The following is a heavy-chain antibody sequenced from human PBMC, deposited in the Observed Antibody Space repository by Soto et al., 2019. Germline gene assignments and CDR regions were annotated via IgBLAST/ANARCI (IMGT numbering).Heavy chain of an antibody. D-gene: IGHD2-8*01. J-gene: IGHJ6*02. CDR1: GFTFSSYS. Sequence: GESLRLSCADSGFTFSSYSMNWVRQAPGKGLEWVSSISSSSSYIYYADSVKGRLTISRDNAKNSQYLQMNSLRAEDTAVYYCARHVSSRAGGMDVWGQGTTVTVSS. CDR3: ARHVSSRAGGMDV. CDR2: ISSSSSYI. V-gene: IGHV3-21*01.